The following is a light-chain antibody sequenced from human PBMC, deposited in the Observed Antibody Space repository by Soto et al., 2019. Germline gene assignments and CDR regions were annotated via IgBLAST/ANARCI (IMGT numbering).Light chain of an antibody. V-gene: IGLV2-14*01. Sequence: QSALTQPASVSGSPGQSITISCTGTSSDVGGYEYVSWYQKHPGKAPKLMIYDVSNRPSGVSNRFSASKSGNTASLTISGLQAEDEADYYCLSYTSSSYVFGTGTKLTVL. J-gene: IGLJ1*01. CDR3: LSYTSSSYV. CDR1: SSDVGGYEY. CDR2: DVS.